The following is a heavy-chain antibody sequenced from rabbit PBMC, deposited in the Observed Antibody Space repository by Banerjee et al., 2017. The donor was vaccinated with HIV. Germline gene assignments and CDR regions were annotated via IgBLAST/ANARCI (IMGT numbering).Heavy chain of an antibody. J-gene: IGHJ3*01. V-gene: IGHV1S21*01. CDR3: ARVGYAGYGYATLILDL. CDR1: GFDFSSYG. D-gene: IGHD6-1*01. Sequence: LVESGGGLVQPGGSLKLSCKASGFDFSSYGVSWVRQAPGKGLEWIGYIDPDFRNINYASWAKGRFTISKTSSTTVTLQMTSLTAADTATYFCARVGYAGYGYATLILDLWGPGTLVTDS. CDR2: IDPDFRNI.